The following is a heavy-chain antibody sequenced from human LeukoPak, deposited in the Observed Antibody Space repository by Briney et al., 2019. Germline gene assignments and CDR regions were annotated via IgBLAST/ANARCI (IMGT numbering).Heavy chain of an antibody. CDR1: GGTFSSYA. V-gene: IGHV1-69*06. CDR3: ASSGSPTGGYYFDY. D-gene: IGHD1-26*01. CDR2: IIPIFGTA. Sequence: SVKVSCKASGGTFSSYAISWVRQAPGQGLEWMGGIIPIFGTANYAQKFQGRVTITADKSTSTAYMELSSLRSEDTAVYYCASSGSPTGGYYFDYWGQGTLVTVSS. J-gene: IGHJ4*02.